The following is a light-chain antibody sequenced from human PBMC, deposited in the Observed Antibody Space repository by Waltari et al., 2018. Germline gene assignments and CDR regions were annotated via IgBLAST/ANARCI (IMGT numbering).Light chain of an antibody. CDR3: NSRDSSGNHYV. CDR2: GKN. V-gene: IGLV3-19*01. CDR1: SLSSYY. Sequence: SSDLTQDSAVSVALGQTVRLTCQGASLSSYYASWYQQKPGQAPVLVIYGKNNRPSGIPDRFSGSSSGNTASLTITGAQAEDEADYYCNSRDSSGNHYVFGTGTKVTVL. J-gene: IGLJ1*01.